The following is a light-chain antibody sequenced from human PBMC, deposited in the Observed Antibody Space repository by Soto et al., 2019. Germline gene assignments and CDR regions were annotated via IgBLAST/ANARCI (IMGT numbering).Light chain of an antibody. CDR3: QTWGTGFQF. Sequence: QSVLTKSPSAYASLGASVKLTCTLSSGHSSYAIAWHQKQPGKGPRYLMDLNNDGSHTKEDGIPDRFSGSSSGADRYLIISSLQSEDEADYYCQTWGTGFQFFGGGTKLTVL. CDR2: LNNDGSH. CDR1: SGHSSYA. J-gene: IGLJ2*01. V-gene: IGLV4-69*01.